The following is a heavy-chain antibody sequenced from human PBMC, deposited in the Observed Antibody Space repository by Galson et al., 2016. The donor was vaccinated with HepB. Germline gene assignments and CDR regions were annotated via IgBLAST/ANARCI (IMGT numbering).Heavy chain of an antibody. J-gene: IGHJ3*01. CDR2: IDGGGST. CDR3: ARTRRDRYYYGSGTFTNAFDL. V-gene: IGHV3-53*01. D-gene: IGHD3-10*01. CDR1: GFTVSSKY. Sequence: SLRLSCAASGFTVSSKYMSWVRQAPGKGLEWVSVIDGGGSTYYADSVKGRFTISRDSARNTLLLQMNSLRAEDTAVYFCARTRRDRYYYGSGTFTNAFDLWGQRDSGQRLF.